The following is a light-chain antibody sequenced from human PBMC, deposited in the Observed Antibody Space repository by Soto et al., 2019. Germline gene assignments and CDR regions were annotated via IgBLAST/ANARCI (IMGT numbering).Light chain of an antibody. V-gene: IGLV2-8*01. CDR1: KNDIGVYDF. CDR2: EVV. J-gene: IGLJ1*01. Sequence: QSVLTQPPSSSGSPGQSVTISCTGTKNDIGVYDFVSWYQHHPGKAPRLIIYEVVQRPSGVPDRFSGSKSGNTASLTVSGRPAADEADYFCKAYAGSKTSDFGSGTSVTVL. CDR3: KAYAGSKTSD.